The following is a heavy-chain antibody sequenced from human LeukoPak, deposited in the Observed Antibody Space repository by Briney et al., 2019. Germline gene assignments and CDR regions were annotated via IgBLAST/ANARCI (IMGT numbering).Heavy chain of an antibody. V-gene: IGHV3-72*01. CDR3: ARERFGELD. CDR1: GFTFSDHY. Sequence: GGSLRLSCAASGFTFSDHYMDWVRQAPGKGLEWVGRVRNKANSYTTEYAASVKGRFTISRDDSKNSLYLQMNSLKTEDTAVYYCARERFGELDWGQGTLVTVSS. D-gene: IGHD3-10*01. CDR2: VRNKANSYTT. J-gene: IGHJ4*02.